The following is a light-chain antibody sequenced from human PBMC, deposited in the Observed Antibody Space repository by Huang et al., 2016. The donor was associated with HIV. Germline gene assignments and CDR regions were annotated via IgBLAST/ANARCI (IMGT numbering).Light chain of an antibody. J-gene: IGKJ1*01. V-gene: IGKV3D-15*01. CDR1: QSLNSN. Sequence: EIEMTQSPGTLSESPGERVILSCRASQSLNSNLGWYQAKPGQAPRLLIYGASTRAPGIPGWFSVSGSGTDFTLTISGLQSEDCAIYYCQQYNNWPWTFGQGTNVEI. CDR2: GAS. CDR3: QQYNNWPWT.